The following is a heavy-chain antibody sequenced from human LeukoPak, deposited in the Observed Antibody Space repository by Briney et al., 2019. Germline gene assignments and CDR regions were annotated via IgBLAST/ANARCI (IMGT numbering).Heavy chain of an antibody. D-gene: IGHD1-26*01. J-gene: IGHJ3*02. CDR3: ARNEYSGSQVDI. Sequence: IINPSGGSTSYAQKLQGRVTMTTATSTSTAYMELRSLRSHDTAVYYCARNEYSGSQVDIWGQGTMVTVSS. CDR2: INPSGGST. V-gene: IGHV1-46*01.